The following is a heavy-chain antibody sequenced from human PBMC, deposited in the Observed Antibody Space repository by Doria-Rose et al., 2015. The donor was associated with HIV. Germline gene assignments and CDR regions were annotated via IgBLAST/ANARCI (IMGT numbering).Heavy chain of an antibody. V-gene: IGHV2-26*01. CDR1: GVSLSSPGMG. Sequence: ESGPVLVKPTETLTLTCTVSGVSLSSPGMGVSWIRQPPGKALEWRAHTFSDDEGSYTTSLKSRLTISRGTSKSQVVLTMTDMDPVDTATYYCARIKSSRWYHKYYFDFWGQGTLVIVSA. CDR2: TFSDDEG. D-gene: IGHD6-13*01. J-gene: IGHJ4*02. CDR3: ARIKSSRWYHKYYFDF.